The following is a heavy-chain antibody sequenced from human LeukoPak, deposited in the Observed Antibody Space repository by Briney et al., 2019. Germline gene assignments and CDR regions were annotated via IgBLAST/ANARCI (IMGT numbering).Heavy chain of an antibody. CDR3: VRDLEIVTTPAGITPGDDFDY. D-gene: IGHD1-1*01. Sequence: GGSLRLSCAASGFTFRSKWMHWVRQAPGKGLVWVSRINTDWSIRSYADSVKGRFTISRDNAKNTLYLEMNSLRVEDTAVYYCVRDLEIVTTPAGITPGDDFDYWGQGALVTVSA. J-gene: IGHJ4*02. CDR2: INTDWSIR. V-gene: IGHV3-74*01. CDR1: GFTFRSKW.